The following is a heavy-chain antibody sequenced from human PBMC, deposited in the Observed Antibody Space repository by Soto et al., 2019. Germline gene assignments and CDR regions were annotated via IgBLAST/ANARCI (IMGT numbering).Heavy chain of an antibody. CDR2: ISASGGTR. J-gene: IGHJ4*02. Sequence: EVQFLESGGGLVQPGPSLRLSCTTSGVTFSSFAMSWVRQAPGKGLECVSVISASGGTRDHADSVRGRFTISRDNSKETLFLQMNNLRVEDTAVYYCAKGSGKYASGDYYFDHWGQGIPVTVSS. CDR1: GVTFSSFA. CDR3: AKGSGKYASGDYYFDH. V-gene: IGHV3-23*01. D-gene: IGHD3-10*01.